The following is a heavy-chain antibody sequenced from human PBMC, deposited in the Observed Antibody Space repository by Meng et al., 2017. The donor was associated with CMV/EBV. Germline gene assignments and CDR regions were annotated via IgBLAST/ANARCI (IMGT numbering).Heavy chain of an antibody. J-gene: IGHJ4*02. V-gene: IGHV3-15*01. CDR3: TTGVYCSSTSCSDY. CDR2: IKSKTDGGTT. Sequence: LSLTCAASGFTFSNAWMSWVRQAPGKGLEWVGRIKSKTDGGTTDYAAPVKGRFTISRDDSKNTLYLQMNSLKTEDTAVYYCTTGVYCSSTSCSDYWGQGTLVTVSS. CDR1: GFTFSNAW. D-gene: IGHD2-2*01.